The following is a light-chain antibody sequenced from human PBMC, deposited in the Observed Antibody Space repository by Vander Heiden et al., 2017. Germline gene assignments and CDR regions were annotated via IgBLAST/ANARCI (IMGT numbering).Light chain of an antibody. CDR1: QSVTSSF. Sequence: MVLTQSPGTLSLSPGERATLSCRTSQSVTSSFFAWYQQRPGQAPRLLIYGASSRATGIPDRFSGSGSGTDFTLTISRLEPEDCAVYYCQQYGSSPYTFGQGTKLEIK. CDR2: GAS. V-gene: IGKV3-20*01. J-gene: IGKJ2*01. CDR3: QQYGSSPYT.